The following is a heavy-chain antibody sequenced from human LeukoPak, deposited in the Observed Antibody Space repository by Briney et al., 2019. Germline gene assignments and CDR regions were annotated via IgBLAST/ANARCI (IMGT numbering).Heavy chain of an antibody. CDR1: GYSISSGYY. CDR3: ARASKAYSSGWYVSIYFDY. J-gene: IGHJ4*02. CDR2: IYHSGST. D-gene: IGHD6-19*01. Sequence: SETLSLTCTVSGYSISSGYYWGWIRQPPGKGLEWIGSIYHSGSTYYNPSLKSRVTISVDTPKNQFSLKLSSVTAADTAVYYCARASKAYSSGWYVSIYFDYWGQGTLVTVSS. V-gene: IGHV4-38-2*02.